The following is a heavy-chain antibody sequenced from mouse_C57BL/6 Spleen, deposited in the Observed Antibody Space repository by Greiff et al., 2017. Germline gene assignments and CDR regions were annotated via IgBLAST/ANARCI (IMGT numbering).Heavy chain of an antibody. CDR2: IRLKSDNYAT. D-gene: IGHD1-2*01. CDR3: TGANSFDY. Sequence: EVKLVESGGGGGEKGGERTRVGGASGVRFGDYWMNCGRQSPEKGLEWVAQIRLKSDNYATHYAESVKGRFTISRDDSKSSVYLQMNNLRAEDTGIYYCTGANSFDYWGQGTTLTVSS. V-gene: IGHV6-3*01. CDR1: GVRFGDYW. J-gene: IGHJ2*01.